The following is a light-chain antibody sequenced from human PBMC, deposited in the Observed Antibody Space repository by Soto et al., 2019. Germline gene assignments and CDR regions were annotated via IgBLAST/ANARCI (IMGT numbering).Light chain of an antibody. CDR1: QSVSSSY. CDR3: QQRSNWPWT. J-gene: IGKJ1*01. Sequence: EIVLTQSPGTLSLSPGERATLSCRASQSVSSSYLAWFQQKPGQAPRLLIYGASGRATGIPDRFSGSGSGTDFTLTISRLEPEDFAVYYCQQRSNWPWTFGQGTKVEIK. V-gene: IGKV3D-20*02. CDR2: GAS.